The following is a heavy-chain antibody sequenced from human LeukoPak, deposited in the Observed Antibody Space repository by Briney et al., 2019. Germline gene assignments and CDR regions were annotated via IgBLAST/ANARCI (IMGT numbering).Heavy chain of an antibody. Sequence: SETLSLTCTVSSASITSSPYFWGWIRQSPGKGLEWIGSISYSGTTYYNPSLKSRVTISIDTSKNQFYLKLSSLTAADTAVYYCARRDDSSGYHKIFDYWGQGTLVTVSS. CDR1: SASITSSPYF. V-gene: IGHV4-39*01. CDR2: ISYSGTT. CDR3: ARRDDSSGYHKIFDY. D-gene: IGHD3-22*01. J-gene: IGHJ4*02.